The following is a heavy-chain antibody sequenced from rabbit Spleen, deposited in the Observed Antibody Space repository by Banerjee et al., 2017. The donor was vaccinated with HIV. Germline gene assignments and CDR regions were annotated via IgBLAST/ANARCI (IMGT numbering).Heavy chain of an antibody. CDR2: IAGSSSGFT. J-gene: IGHJ4*01. CDR1: GFSFSSSDY. Sequence: QEQLEESGGGLVQPEGSLALTCKASGFSFSSSDYICWVRQAPGKGLEWISCIAGSSSGFTYSATWAKGRFIMSRTSSTKVTLQMTSLTAADTATYFCARDLVAVIGWNFSLWGPGTLVTVS. CDR3: ARDLVAVIGWNFSL. D-gene: IGHD1-1*01. V-gene: IGHV1S45*01.